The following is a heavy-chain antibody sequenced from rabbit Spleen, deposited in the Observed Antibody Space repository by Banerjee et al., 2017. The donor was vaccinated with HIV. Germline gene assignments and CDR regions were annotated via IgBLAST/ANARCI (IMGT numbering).Heavy chain of an antibody. CDR3: ARDMYSGNGNVGYAFAL. Sequence: QEQLVESGGGLVQPEGSLTLTCTASGFSLSSSYYMTWVRQAPGKGLEWIGCVYGGSSGSAYYASWAKGRFTITKTSSTTVTLRVTSLTAADTATYFCARDMYSGNGNVGYAFALWGPGTLVTVS. CDR1: GFSLSSSYY. J-gene: IGHJ4*01. D-gene: IGHD6-1*01. V-gene: IGHV1S45*01. CDR2: VYGGSSGSA.